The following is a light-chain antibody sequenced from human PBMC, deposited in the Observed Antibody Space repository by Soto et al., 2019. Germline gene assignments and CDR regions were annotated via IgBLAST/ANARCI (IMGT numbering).Light chain of an antibody. CDR3: AAWHDGVNGWV. J-gene: IGLJ3*02. CDR2: SNS. CDR1: TSTIGGNT. V-gene: IGLV1-44*01. Sequence: QSVLTQPPSASGTPGQRVTISCSAGTSTIGGNTVNWYQQVPGTAPKLLIFSNSQRPSGVPDRFSGSKSDTSASLVISGLQSEDEADYYCAAWHDGVNGWVFGGGTKLTVL.